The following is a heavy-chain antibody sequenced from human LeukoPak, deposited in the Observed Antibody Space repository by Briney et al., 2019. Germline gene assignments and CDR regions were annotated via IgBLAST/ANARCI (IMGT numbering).Heavy chain of an antibody. J-gene: IGHJ6*02. Sequence: ASAKVSCKASGYTFTSYDINWVRQATGQGLEWMGWMNPNSGNTGYAQKFQGRVTMTRNTSISTAYMELSSLRSEDTAVYYCARDSRSPYYYGMDVWGQGTTVTVSS. CDR2: MNPNSGNT. V-gene: IGHV1-8*01. CDR1: GYTFTSYD. CDR3: ARDSRSPYYYGMDV.